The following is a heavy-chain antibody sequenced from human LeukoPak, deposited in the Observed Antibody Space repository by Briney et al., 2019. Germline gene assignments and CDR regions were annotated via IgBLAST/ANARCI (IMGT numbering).Heavy chain of an antibody. V-gene: IGHV1-69*13. Sequence: ASVKVSCKASGYTFTDYYLHWVRQAPGQGLEWMGGIIPIFGTANYAQKFQGRVTITADESTSTAYMELSSLRSEDTAVYYCARDPEYFQHWGQGTLVTVSS. CDR1: GYTFTDYY. CDR2: IIPIFGTA. CDR3: ARDPEYFQH. J-gene: IGHJ1*01.